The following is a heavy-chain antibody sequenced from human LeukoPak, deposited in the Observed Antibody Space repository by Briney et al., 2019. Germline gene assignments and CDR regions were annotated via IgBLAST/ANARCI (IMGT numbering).Heavy chain of an antibody. J-gene: IGHJ6*03. CDR3: AREGLTMVRGVIIYYYYMDV. Sequence: PGGSLRLSCAASGFTFSSYWMSWVRQAPGKGLEWVANIKQDGSEKYYVDSVKGRFTISRDNAKNSLYLQMNSLRAEDTAVYYCAREGLTMVRGVIIYYYYMDVWGKGTTVTISS. V-gene: IGHV3-7*01. CDR1: GFTFSSYW. D-gene: IGHD3-10*01. CDR2: IKQDGSEK.